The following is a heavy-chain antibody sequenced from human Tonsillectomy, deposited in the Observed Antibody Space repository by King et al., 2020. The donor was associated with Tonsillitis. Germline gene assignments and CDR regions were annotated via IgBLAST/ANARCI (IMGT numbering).Heavy chain of an antibody. CDR1: GFTFSNYA. D-gene: IGHD3-3*02. J-gene: IGHJ4*02. CDR2: ISCGGGST. CDR3: AKHFVRRDVCYFAY. V-gene: IGHV3-23*04. Sequence: DVQLVESGGGLVQPGGSLRLSCAASGFTFSNYAMSWVRQAPGKGLEWVSFISCGGGSTYYAYSVKGRFTIPRANSQNTLYLPLSSLRAADTALYYCAKHFVRRDVCYFAYRGQGTLCTVSS.